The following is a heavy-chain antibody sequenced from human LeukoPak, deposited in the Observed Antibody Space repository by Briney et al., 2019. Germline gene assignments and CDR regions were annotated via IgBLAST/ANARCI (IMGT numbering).Heavy chain of an antibody. Sequence: PSQTLSLICTVAGGSISSGDDYWSWIRQPAGKELEWVGHIYSSGSTNYNPSLKSRVTISVDTSKNQFSLQLNSVTPEDTAVYYCARYIPPAGHFDYWGQGTLVTVSS. CDR1: GGSISSGDDY. CDR2: IYSSGST. V-gene: IGHV4-61*09. CDR3: ARYIPPAGHFDY. D-gene: IGHD6-13*01. J-gene: IGHJ4*02.